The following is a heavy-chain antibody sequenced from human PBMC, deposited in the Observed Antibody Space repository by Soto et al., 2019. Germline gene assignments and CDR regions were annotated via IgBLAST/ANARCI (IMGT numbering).Heavy chain of an antibody. Sequence: GGSLRLSWAASGFTFSDYGRSWIRQAPGKGLEWVSYISSSGSTIYYADSVKGRFTISRDNAKNSLYLQMNSLRAEDTAVYYYARGFSSSISRFDPWGQGTLVTVSS. D-gene: IGHD6-13*01. V-gene: IGHV3-11*01. J-gene: IGHJ5*02. CDR3: ARGFSSSISRFDP. CDR1: GFTFSDYG. CDR2: ISSSGSTI.